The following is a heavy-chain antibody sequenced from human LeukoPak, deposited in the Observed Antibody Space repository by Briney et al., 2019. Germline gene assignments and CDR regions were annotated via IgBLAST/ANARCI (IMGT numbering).Heavy chain of an antibody. J-gene: IGHJ6*02. CDR3: AKVLRPGYCSGGSCHNYYYYGMDV. CDR2: ISGSGGST. V-gene: IGHV3-23*01. CDR1: GFTFSSYA. Sequence: GGSLRLSCAASGFTFSSYAMSWVRQAPGKGLEWVSAISGSGGSTYYADSVKGRFTISRDNSKNTLYLQMNSLRAEDTAVYYCAKVLRPGYCSGGSCHNYYYYGMDVWGQGTTVTVSS. D-gene: IGHD2-15*01.